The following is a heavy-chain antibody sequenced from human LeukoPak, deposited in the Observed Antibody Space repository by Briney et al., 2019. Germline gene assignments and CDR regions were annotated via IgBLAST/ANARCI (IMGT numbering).Heavy chain of an antibody. CDR3: ARRPWRYDLWSGDPEYFQH. J-gene: IGHJ1*01. D-gene: IGHD3-3*01. V-gene: IGHV4-30-4*08. CDR1: GDSISSGDYY. Sequence: PSQTLSLTCTVSGDSISSGDYYWNWIRQPPGRGLEWIGYIFYSGTTYYNPSLKTRVTISVDTSKNQFSLKLSSVTTADRAVYYCARRPWRYDLWSGDPEYFQHWGQGTLVTVYS. CDR2: IFYSGTT.